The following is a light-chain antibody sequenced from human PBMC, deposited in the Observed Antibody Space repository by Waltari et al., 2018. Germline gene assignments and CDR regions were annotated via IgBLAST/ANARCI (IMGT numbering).Light chain of an antibody. V-gene: IGLV1-40*01. CDR2: ANH. CDR3: QSYDITLSAWV. J-gene: IGLJ3*02. Sequence: QSVLTQPPSVSGAPGQGVTISGTGSSSNIGTRYGLHWYQQLPGTAPKLPLSANHHRPAAAPDRFSGSKSGTSASLAITGLQPEDEADYYCQSYDITLSAWVFGGGTRLTVL. CDR1: SSNIGTRYG.